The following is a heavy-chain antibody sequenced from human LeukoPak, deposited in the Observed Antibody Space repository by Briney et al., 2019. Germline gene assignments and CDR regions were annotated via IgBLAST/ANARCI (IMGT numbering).Heavy chain of an antibody. CDR2: IYYSGST. J-gene: IGHJ3*02. Sequence: PSETLSLTCTVSGGSISSYYWSWIRQPPGKGLEWIGNIYYSGSTLYSPSLKSRVTISVDRSKNQFSLKLSSVTAADTAVYYCARGLPHAFDIWGQGTMVTVSS. V-gene: IGHV4-59*12. CDR1: GGSISSYY. CDR3: ARGLPHAFDI.